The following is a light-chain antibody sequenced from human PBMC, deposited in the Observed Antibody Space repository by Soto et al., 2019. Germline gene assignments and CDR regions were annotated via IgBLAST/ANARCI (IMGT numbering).Light chain of an antibody. V-gene: IGKV1-33*01. Sequence: DIQMTQSPSSLSASVGDRVTITCQASQAISNYLNCYQQKPGKAPKLLIYDASNLETGVPSRFSGSGSGTDFTFTISSLQPADIATYYWHQYDNLLLLTDGGGTKVEIK. CDR1: QAISNY. CDR3: HQYDNLLLLT. J-gene: IGKJ4*01. CDR2: DAS.